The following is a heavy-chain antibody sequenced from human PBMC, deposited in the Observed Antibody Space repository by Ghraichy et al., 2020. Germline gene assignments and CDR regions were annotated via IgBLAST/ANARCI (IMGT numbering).Heavy chain of an antibody. V-gene: IGHV3-21*01. J-gene: IGHJ4*02. D-gene: IGHD3-22*01. CDR2: ISSSSSYI. CDR1: GFTFSSYS. Sequence: GGSLRLSCAASGFTFSSYSMTWVRQAPGKGLEWVSSISSSSSYIYYADSMKGRFTISRDNAKKSLYLQMNSLRAEDTAVYYCAREGLNYDSDGSDYWGQGTLVIVSS. CDR3: AREGLNYDSDGSDY.